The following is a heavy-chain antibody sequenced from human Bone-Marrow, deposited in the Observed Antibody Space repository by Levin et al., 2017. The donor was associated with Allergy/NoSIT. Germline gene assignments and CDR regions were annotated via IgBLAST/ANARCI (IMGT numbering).Heavy chain of an antibody. D-gene: IGHD5-18*01. CDR3: ASSQLWGPFDN. V-gene: IGHV4-61*08. J-gene: IGHJ4*02. CDR2: VYYSGVTSGST. Sequence: PSQTLSLTCTVSGDSVISNVYYWSWIRQPPGKGLEWIGYVYYSGVTSGSTNYNPSVKSRVTLSVDTSKNQFSLRLTSVTAADTAVYYCASSQLWGPFDNWGQGTLVAVSP. CDR1: GDSVISNVYY.